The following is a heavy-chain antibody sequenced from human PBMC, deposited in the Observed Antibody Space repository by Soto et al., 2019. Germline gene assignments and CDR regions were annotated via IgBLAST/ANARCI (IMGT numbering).Heavy chain of an antibody. D-gene: IGHD2-2*01. J-gene: IGHJ4*02. Sequence: EVQLLESGGGLVQPGGSLRLSCAASGFTFSSYAMSWVRQAPGKGLEWVSAISGSGGSTYYAHSVKGRFTISRDNSKNTLYLQMNSLRAEDTAVYYCAKGDELGYCSSTSCYAVDYWGQGTLVTVSS. CDR2: ISGSGGST. CDR3: AKGDELGYCSSTSCYAVDY. V-gene: IGHV3-23*01. CDR1: GFTFSSYA.